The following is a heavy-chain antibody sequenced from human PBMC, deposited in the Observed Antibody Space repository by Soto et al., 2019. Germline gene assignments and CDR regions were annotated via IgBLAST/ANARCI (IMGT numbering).Heavy chain of an antibody. CDR3: ARTTMLHPPNYYMDV. D-gene: IGHD5-12*01. CDR2: IWYDGSNK. J-gene: IGHJ6*03. Sequence: PGGSLRLSCAASGFTFSSYGMHWVRQAPGKGLEWVAVIWYDGSNKYYADSVKGRFTISRDNSKNTLYLQMNSLRAEDTAVYYCARTTMLHPPNYYMDVWGKGTTVTV. V-gene: IGHV3-33*01. CDR1: GFTFSSYG.